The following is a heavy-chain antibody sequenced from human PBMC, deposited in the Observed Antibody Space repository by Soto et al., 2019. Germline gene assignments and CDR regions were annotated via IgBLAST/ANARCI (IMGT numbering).Heavy chain of an antibody. V-gene: IGHV1-69*01. CDR1: GGTFSNYA. CDR2: ITPLFGTA. J-gene: IGHJ4*02. Sequence: QVQLVQSGAEVKKPGSSVKVSCKASGGTFSNYAISWVRQAPGQGLEWMGGITPLFGTASYAQRFQGRVTITADEFTSTAYMELRGLRSEDTAIYYCARGWSYDILSGYSYWGQGTLVTVSS. CDR3: ARGWSYDILSGYSY. D-gene: IGHD3-9*01.